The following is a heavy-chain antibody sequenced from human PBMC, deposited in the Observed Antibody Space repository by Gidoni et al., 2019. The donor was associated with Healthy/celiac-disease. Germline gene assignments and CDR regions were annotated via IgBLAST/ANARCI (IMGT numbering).Heavy chain of an antibody. V-gene: IGHV3-21*01. CDR2: ISSSSSYI. J-gene: IGHJ3*02. CDR3: AREGGHYYDSSGYYYDPFDI. D-gene: IGHD3-22*01. CDR1: GFPFSSHT. Sequence: EVQLVESGGGLVKPGGSLRLSCAASGFPFSSHTLNWVRQAPGKGLEWVSSISSSSSYIYYADSVKGRFTISRDNAKNSLYLQMNSLRAEDTAVYYCAREGGHYYDSSGYYYDPFDIWGQGTMVTVSS.